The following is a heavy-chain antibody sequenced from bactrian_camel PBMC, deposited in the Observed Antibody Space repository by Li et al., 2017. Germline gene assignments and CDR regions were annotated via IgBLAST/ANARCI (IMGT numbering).Heavy chain of an antibody. Sequence: DVQLVESGGGLVQPGGSLRLACIASGFTFSSYDMSWVRQAPGKGLEWVSAIDSAGSNTGYADSVKGRFTIPRDNAKNTLYLQMNSLKTEDMAMYYCAADSGSWYGPFTSGWGQGTQVTVS. CDR3: AADSGSWYGPFTSG. CDR1: GFTFSSYD. J-gene: IGHJ4*01. CDR2: IDSAGSNT. D-gene: IGHD6*01. V-gene: IGHV3S40*01.